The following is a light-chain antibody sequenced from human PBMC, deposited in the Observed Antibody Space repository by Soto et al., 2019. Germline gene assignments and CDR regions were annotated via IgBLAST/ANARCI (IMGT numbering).Light chain of an antibody. V-gene: IGKV1-27*01. Sequence: DIQMTQSPSSLSASVGDRVTITCRASQGISNYLAWYQQIPGKVPKLLISAASTLQSGVPSRFSGSGSGTDFTITISSLQPEDVATYYCQEYTNVPAFGGGTKVEIK. CDR3: QEYTNVPA. CDR2: AAS. CDR1: QGISNY. J-gene: IGKJ4*01.